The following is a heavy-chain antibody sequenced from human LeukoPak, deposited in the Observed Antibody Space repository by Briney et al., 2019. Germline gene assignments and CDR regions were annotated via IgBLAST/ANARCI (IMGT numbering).Heavy chain of an antibody. D-gene: IGHD3-9*01. CDR3: ARSPPYYDILTGYATGAFDI. J-gene: IGHJ3*02. Sequence: GGSLRLSCAASGFTFSSYWVSWVRQAPGKGLEWVANIKQDGSEKYYVDSVKGRFTISRDNAKNSLYLQMNSLRAEDTAVYYCARSPPYYDILTGYATGAFDIWGQGTMVTVSS. V-gene: IGHV3-7*01. CDR1: GFTFSSYW. CDR2: IKQDGSEK.